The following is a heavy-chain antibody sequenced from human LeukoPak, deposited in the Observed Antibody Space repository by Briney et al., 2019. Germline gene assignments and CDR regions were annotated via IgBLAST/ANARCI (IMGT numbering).Heavy chain of an antibody. V-gene: IGHV4-31*03. Sequence: SETLSLTCTVSGGSISSGGYYWSWIRQHPGKGLEWIGYIYYSGSTYHNPSLKSRVTISVDTSKNQFSLKLSSVTAADTAGYYCAGVPPPACSSTSCYDYWGQGTLVTVSS. CDR2: IYYSGST. J-gene: IGHJ4*02. CDR1: GGSISSGGYY. CDR3: AGVPPPACSSTSCYDY. D-gene: IGHD2-2*01.